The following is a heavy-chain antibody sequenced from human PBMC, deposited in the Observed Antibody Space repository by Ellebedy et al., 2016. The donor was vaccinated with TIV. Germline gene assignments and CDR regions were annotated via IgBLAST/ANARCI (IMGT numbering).Heavy chain of an antibody. CDR2: INPSGGST. J-gene: IGHJ3*02. Sequence: ASVKVSCXASGYLFITYYIHWVRQAPGQGLEWMGIINPSGGSTNYAQKFQGRVTMTRDTSTSTVYMELSSLRSDDTALYYCARDLGRSYFEQRRVPNTFDIWGQGTMVTVSS. CDR3: ARDLGRSYFEQRRVPNTFDI. V-gene: IGHV1-46*01. D-gene: IGHD1/OR15-1a*01. CDR1: GYLFITYY.